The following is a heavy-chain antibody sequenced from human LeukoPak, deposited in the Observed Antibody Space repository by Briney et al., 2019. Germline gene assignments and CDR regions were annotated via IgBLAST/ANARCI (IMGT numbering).Heavy chain of an antibody. CDR3: AKYIVVVPAAIKRGYFDY. D-gene: IGHD2-2*02. V-gene: IGHV3-23*01. J-gene: IGHJ4*02. CDR1: GFTFSSYA. CDR2: ISGSGGST. Sequence: GGSLRLSCAASGFTFSSYAMSWVRQAPGKGLDWVSAISGSGGSTYYADSVKGRFTISRDNSKNTLYLQMNSLRAEDTAVYYCAKYIVVVPAAIKRGYFDYWGQGTLVTVSS.